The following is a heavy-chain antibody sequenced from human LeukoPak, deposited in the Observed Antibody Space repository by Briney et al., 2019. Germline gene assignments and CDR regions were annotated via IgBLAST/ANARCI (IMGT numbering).Heavy chain of an antibody. CDR2: INPNSGGT. CDR1: GYTFTGYY. D-gene: IGHD2-15*01. J-gene: IGHJ4*02. V-gene: IGHV1-2*02. CDR3: ARDGYCSGGSCHSFEY. Sequence: ASVKVSCKASGYTFTGYYMHWVRQAPGQGLEWMGWINPNSGGTNYAQKFQGRVTMTRDMSTSTVYMELGSLRSEDTAVYFCARDGYCSGGSCHSFEYWGQGTLVTVSS.